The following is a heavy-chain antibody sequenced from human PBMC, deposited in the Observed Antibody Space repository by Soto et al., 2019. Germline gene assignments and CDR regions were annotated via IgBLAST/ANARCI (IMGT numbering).Heavy chain of an antibody. J-gene: IGHJ6*02. CDR2: ISWNSGSI. Sequence: EVQLVESGGGLVQPGRSLRLSCAASGFTFDDYAMHWVRQAPGKGLEWVSGISWNSGSIGYADSVKGRFTISRDNANXXXXXXXXXXXXXXXXXXXXXXXXXXXXXXXXGKGVWGQGTTVTVSS. CDR1: GFTFDDYA. V-gene: IGHV3-9*01. CDR3: XXXXXXXXXXXXGKGV.